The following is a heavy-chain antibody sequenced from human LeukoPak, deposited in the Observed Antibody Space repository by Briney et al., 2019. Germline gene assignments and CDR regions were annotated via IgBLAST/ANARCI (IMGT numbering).Heavy chain of an antibody. Sequence: ASVVSCKVPGYTLTELSMHWVREAPGNGPGWLGGFDPEYGETIYAQKFQGRGTMTEDTSTDTDYMEMSSLRSEDTAVYYCARGKLRTGYSSSWSPVLNYYYYMDVWGKGTTVTVSS. CDR3: ARGKLRTGYSSSWSPVLNYYYYMDV. V-gene: IGHV1-24*01. CDR1: GYTLTELS. CDR2: FDPEYGET. D-gene: IGHD6-13*01. J-gene: IGHJ6*03.